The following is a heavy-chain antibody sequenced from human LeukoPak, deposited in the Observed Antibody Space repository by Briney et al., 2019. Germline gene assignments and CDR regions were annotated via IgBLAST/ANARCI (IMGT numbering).Heavy chain of an antibody. J-gene: IGHJ6*03. Sequence: GGSLRLSCAASGFTFDDYAMHWVRQAPGKGLEWVSLISWDGGSTYYADSVKGRFTISRDNSKNSLYLQMNSLRAGDTALYYCAKARVRYYYYMDVWGKGTTVTVSS. CDR2: ISWDGGST. D-gene: IGHD4/OR15-4a*01. CDR3: AKARVRYYYYMDV. V-gene: IGHV3-43D*03. CDR1: GFTFDDYA.